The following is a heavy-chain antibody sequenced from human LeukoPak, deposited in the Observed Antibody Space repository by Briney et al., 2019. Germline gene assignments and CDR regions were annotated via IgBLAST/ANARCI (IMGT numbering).Heavy chain of an antibody. D-gene: IGHD3-22*01. CDR3: ARPNITSYYDSRGYDAFDV. J-gene: IGHJ3*01. V-gene: IGHV3-53*01. CDR2: IYSGGST. Sequence: GGSLRLSCAASGFTVSSNYMSWVRQAPGKGLEWVSVIYSGGSTYCPDSVKGRFTISRDNSKNTLYLQMNRLRAEDTAVYYCARPNITSYYDSRGYDAFDVWGQGTMVTVSS. CDR1: GFTVSSNY.